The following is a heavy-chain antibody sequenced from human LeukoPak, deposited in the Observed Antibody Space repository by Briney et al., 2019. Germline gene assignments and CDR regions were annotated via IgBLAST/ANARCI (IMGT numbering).Heavy chain of an antibody. J-gene: IGHJ6*02. Sequence: GGSLRLSCAASGFTFSSYGMHWVRQAPGKGLEWVSYISSSGSTIYYADSVKGRFTISRDNAKNSLYLQMNSLRAEDTAVYYCAKLVVPAPQPYGMDVWGQGTTVTVSS. CDR3: AKLVVPAPQPYGMDV. CDR2: ISSSGSTI. V-gene: IGHV3-48*04. CDR1: GFTFSSYG. D-gene: IGHD2-2*01.